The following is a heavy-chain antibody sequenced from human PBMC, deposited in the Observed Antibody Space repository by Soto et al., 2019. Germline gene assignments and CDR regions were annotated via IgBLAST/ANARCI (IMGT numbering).Heavy chain of an antibody. CDR2: ISGSGGST. Sequence: EGSLRLSCAASGFTFSSYAMSWVRQAPGKGLEWVSAISGSGGSTYYADSVKGRFTISRYNSKNTLYLQMNSLRAEDTAVYYCAKAASGIVVGEDIWGQGTMVTVSS. V-gene: IGHV3-23*01. CDR3: AKAASGIVVGEDI. J-gene: IGHJ3*02. CDR1: GFTFSSYA. D-gene: IGHD2-2*01.